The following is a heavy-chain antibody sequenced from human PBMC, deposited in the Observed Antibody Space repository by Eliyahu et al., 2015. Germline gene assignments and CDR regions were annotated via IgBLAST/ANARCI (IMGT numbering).Heavy chain of an antibody. Sequence: QVQLVESGGGVVQPGRSLRLSCXASGFXFSXYGLHWVRQAPGKGVEWGAVIWYDGSNKYYADSVKGRFTISRDNSKNTLYLQMNSLRAEDTAVYYCARDGGYSGYEEFDYWGQGTLVTVSS. CDR3: ARDGGYSGYEEFDY. CDR2: IWYDGSNK. D-gene: IGHD5-12*01. CDR1: GFXFSXYG. V-gene: IGHV3-33*01. J-gene: IGHJ4*02.